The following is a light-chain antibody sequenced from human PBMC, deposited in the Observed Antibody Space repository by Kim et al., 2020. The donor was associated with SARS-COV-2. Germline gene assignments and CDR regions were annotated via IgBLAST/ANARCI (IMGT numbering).Light chain of an antibody. CDR3: QQSYITPLT. CDR2: AAS. CDR1: QTISTY. V-gene: IGKV1-39*01. Sequence: SASVRNRVTITCRASQTISTYLNWYQHSPGKAPKLLIYAASTLQSGVPSRFSGSGSGTDFTLTISSLQPEDFATYYCQQSYITPLTFGGGTKLEI. J-gene: IGKJ4*01.